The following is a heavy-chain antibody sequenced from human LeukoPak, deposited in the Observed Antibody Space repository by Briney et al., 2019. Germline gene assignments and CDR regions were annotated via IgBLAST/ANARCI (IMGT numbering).Heavy chain of an antibody. CDR3: ARDSRGAYSSGSSLNYYYYGMDV. Sequence: ASVKVSCKASGYTFTSYYMHWVRQAPGQGLEWMGIINPSGGSTSYAQKFQGRVTMTRDTSTSTAYMELSSLRSEDTAVYYCARDSRGAYSSGSSLNYYYYGMDVWGQGTTVTVSS. J-gene: IGHJ6*02. V-gene: IGHV1-46*01. D-gene: IGHD6-19*01. CDR2: INPSGGST. CDR1: GYTFTSYY.